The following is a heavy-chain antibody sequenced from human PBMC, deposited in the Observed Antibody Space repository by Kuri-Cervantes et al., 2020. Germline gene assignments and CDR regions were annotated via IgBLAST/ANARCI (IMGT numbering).Heavy chain of an antibody. CDR3: AGRDY. Sequence: SLKISCAASGFTFHDYAMHWVRQAPGKGLEWVSGISWNSGSIGYADSVKGRFTISRDNAKNSLYLQMNSLRAEDTAVYYCAGRDYWGQGTLVTVSS. V-gene: IGHV3-9*01. J-gene: IGHJ4*02. CDR1: GFTFHDYA. CDR2: ISWNSGSI.